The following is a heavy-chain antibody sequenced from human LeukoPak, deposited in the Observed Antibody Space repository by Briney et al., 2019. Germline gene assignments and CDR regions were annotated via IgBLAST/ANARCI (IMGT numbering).Heavy chain of an antibody. Sequence: GGSLRLSCAASGFTFSSYAMSWVRQAPGKWLEWVSAISGSGGSTYYADSVKGRFTISRDNSKNTLYLQMNSLRAEDTAVYYCAKDRGDGRYYYGMDVWGQGTTVTVSS. D-gene: IGHD2-21*01. J-gene: IGHJ6*02. CDR2: ISGSGGST. CDR3: AKDRGDGRYYYGMDV. V-gene: IGHV3-23*01. CDR1: GFTFSSYA.